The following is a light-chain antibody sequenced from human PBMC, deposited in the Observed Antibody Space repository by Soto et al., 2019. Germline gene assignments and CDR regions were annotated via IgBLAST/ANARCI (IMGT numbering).Light chain of an antibody. CDR1: QSVSSSY. J-gene: IGKJ2*01. Sequence: EIVLTQSPGTLSLSPGERATLSCRASQSVSSSYLAWYQQKPGQAPRLLIYGASGRATGIPDRFSGSGSGTDFTLTISRLEPEDFAVYYCQQYPGYTFGQGTKLDI. CDR3: QQYPGYT. V-gene: IGKV3-20*01. CDR2: GAS.